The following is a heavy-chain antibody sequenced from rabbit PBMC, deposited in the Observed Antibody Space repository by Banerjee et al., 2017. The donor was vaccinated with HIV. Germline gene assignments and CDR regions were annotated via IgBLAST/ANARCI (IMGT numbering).Heavy chain of an antibody. CDR2: IVTSSGSA. D-gene: IGHD6-1*01. V-gene: IGHV1S40*01. Sequence: QSLEESGGDLVKPGASLTLTCTASGFSFSSSYWICWVRQAPGKGLEWIGCIVTSSGSAYYASWAKGRFTISKTSSTTVTLQMTSLTAADTATYFCARRDYASGGYGWTVYYGMDLWGPGTLVT. CDR3: ARRDYASGGYGWTVYYGMDL. J-gene: IGHJ6*01. CDR1: GFSFSSSYW.